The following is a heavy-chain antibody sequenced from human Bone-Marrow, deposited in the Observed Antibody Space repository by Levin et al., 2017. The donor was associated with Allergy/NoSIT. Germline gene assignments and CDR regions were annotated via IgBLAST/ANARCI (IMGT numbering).Heavy chain of an antibody. CDR2: FIPVLTRS. V-gene: IGHV1-69*10. J-gene: IGHJ4*02. Sequence: EASVKVSCKASGGIFRNYAVTWVRQAPGQGLEWVGGFIPVLTRSNTAQRFQGRVTVTADESTNTVYMELSGLRYEDTAVYYCAAGELRMGEISSPDYEHWGQGTRITVSS. CDR1: GGIFRNYA. CDR3: AAGELRMGEISSPDYEH. D-gene: IGHD3-16*02.